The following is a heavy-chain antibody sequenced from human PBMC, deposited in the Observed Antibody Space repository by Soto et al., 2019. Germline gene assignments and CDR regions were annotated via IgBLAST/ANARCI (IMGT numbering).Heavy chain of an antibody. CDR3: ARDRDPSFIVGATTYFQH. Sequence: PGGSLRLSCAASGFTFSSYSMNWVRQAPGKGLEWVSSISSSSSYIYYADSVKGQFTISRDNAKNSLYLQMNSLRAEDTAVYYYARDRDPSFIVGATTYFQHWGQGTLVTVSS. D-gene: IGHD1-26*01. CDR2: ISSSSSYI. V-gene: IGHV3-21*01. CDR1: GFTFSSYS. J-gene: IGHJ1*01.